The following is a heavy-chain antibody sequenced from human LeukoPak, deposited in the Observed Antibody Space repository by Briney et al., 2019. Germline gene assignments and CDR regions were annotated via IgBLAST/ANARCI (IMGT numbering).Heavy chain of an antibody. D-gene: IGHD3-9*01. CDR3: ARDGQGYDILTGYYYYHYGMDV. CDR2: MNPNSGNT. J-gene: IGHJ6*02. CDR1: GYTFTRYD. V-gene: IGHV1-8*01. Sequence: ASVKVSCKASGYTFTRYDINWVRQATGQGLGWMGWMNPNSGNTGYAQKFQGRVTMTRNTSISTAYMELSSLRSEDTAVYYCARDGQGYDILTGYYYYHYGMDVWGQGTTVTVSS.